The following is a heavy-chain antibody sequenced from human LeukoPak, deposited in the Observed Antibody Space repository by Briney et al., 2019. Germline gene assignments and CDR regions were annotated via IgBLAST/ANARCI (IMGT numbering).Heavy chain of an antibody. CDR1: GYTFTSYY. V-gene: IGHV1-46*01. J-gene: IGHJ4*02. CDR3: AVPIQLWRRRHDY. CDR2: INPSGGST. Sequence: ASAKVSCKASGYTFTSYYMHWVRQAPGQGLEWMGIINPSGGSTSYAQKFQGRVTMTRDTSTSTVYMELSSLRSEDTAVYYCAVPIQLWRRRHDYWGQGTLVTVSS. D-gene: IGHD5-18*01.